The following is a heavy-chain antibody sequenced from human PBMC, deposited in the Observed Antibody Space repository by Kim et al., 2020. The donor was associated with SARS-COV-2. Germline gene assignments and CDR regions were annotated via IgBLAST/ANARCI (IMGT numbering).Heavy chain of an antibody. Sequence: SETLSLTCTVSGGSFSSYYWSWIRQPPGKGLEWIGYIYHTGSTLYNPSLKGRVTLSVDTSKNQFSLALSSVTAADTAIYYCATYPSTGGYFAYWGQGTLVTVSS. V-gene: IGHV4-59*01. J-gene: IGHJ4*02. CDR2: IYHTGST. CDR1: GGSFSSYY. CDR3: ATYPSTGGYFAY. D-gene: IGHD5-18*01.